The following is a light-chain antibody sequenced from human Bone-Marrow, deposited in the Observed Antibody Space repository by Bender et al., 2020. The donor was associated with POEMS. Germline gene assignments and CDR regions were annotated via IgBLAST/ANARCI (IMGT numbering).Light chain of an antibody. Sequence: QSALTQPASVSASRGQSITISCTGTSSDVGSYNLVSWYQHSPGKPPKLIIYEVTKRPSGVSTRFSASKSGDTASLTIARLRAEDEADYYCCSYAGDTTPYVFGSGTTVTVL. CDR2: EVT. CDR3: CSYAGDTTPYV. V-gene: IGLV2-23*02. CDR1: SSDVGSYNL. J-gene: IGLJ1*01.